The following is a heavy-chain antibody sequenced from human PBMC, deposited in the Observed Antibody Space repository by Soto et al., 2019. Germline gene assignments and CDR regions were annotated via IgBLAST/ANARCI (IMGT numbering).Heavy chain of an antibody. Sequence: GGSLRLSCAASGFTFSSYGMHWVRQAPGKGLEWVAVIWYDGSNKYYADSVKGRFTISRDNSKNTLYLQMNSLRAEDTAVYYCARESDYYGSGSYFRAYFDYWGQGTLVTVSS. V-gene: IGHV3-33*01. D-gene: IGHD3-10*01. J-gene: IGHJ4*02. CDR2: IWYDGSNK. CDR3: ARESDYYGSGSYFRAYFDY. CDR1: GFTFSSYG.